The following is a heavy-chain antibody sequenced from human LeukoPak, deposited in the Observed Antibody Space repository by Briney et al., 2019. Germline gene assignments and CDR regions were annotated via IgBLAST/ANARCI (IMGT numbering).Heavy chain of an antibody. CDR2: IYSGGST. J-gene: IGHJ6*02. D-gene: IGHD3-3*01. CDR1: GFTVSSNY. Sequence: GGSLRLSCAASGFTVSSNYMSWVRQAPGKGVEWLSVIYSGGSTYYADSVKGRFTISTHNSKDTLYLQMNSLRAEDTAVYYCARAMEYYDFWSGYWDYYYGMDVWGQGTTVTVSS. V-gene: IGHV3-53*04. CDR3: ARAMEYYDFWSGYWDYYYGMDV.